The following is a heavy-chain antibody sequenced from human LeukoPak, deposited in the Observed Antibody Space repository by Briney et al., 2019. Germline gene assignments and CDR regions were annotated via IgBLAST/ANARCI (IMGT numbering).Heavy chain of an antibody. J-gene: IGHJ4*02. Sequence: GGSLRLSCAASGFTFSSYGMHWVRQAPGKGLEWVAVISYDGSNKYYADSVKGRFTISRDNSKNTLYLQMNSLRVEDTAVYYCAKRYYADYGDHWGQGTLVTVSS. CDR1: GFTFSSYG. CDR3: AKRYYADYGDH. CDR2: ISYDGSNK. V-gene: IGHV3-30*18. D-gene: IGHD4-17*01.